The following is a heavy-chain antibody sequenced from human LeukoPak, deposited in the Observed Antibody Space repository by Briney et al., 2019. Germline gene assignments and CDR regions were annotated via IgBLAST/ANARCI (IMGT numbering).Heavy chain of an antibody. CDR3: ARAAYSSTWYSRYFDL. Sequence: GGSLRLSCAASGFTFRSYDMHWVRQATGKGLEWVSGIGTAGEIYYPGSVKGRFTISRENAKNSLYLQMNTLRAGDTAVYYCARAAYSSTWYSRYFDLWGRGTLVTVSS. CDR2: IGTAGEI. D-gene: IGHD6-13*01. CDR1: GFTFRSYD. V-gene: IGHV3-13*01. J-gene: IGHJ2*01.